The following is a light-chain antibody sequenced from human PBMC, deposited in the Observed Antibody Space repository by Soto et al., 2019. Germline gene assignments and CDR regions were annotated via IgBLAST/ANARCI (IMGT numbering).Light chain of an antibody. J-gene: IGKJ1*01. CDR2: GAS. Sequence: EIVMTQSPGTLSVSPGERATLSCRASQSLSSNLAWYQQKPGQAPRLLIYGASTRATGIPARFSGSGSGTEFTLTISRLQSEDFAVYYCQQYNNWPPWTFGQGTRVEI. CDR3: QQYNNWPPWT. V-gene: IGKV3-15*01. CDR1: QSLSSN.